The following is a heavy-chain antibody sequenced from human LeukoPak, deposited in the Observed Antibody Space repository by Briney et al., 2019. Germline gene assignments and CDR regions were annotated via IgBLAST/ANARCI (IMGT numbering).Heavy chain of an antibody. CDR1: GGSITSYY. D-gene: IGHD6-19*01. Sequence: PSEALSLTCTISGGSITSYYWSWIRQPPRKGLEWIGYIYYSGNTNYNPSLKSRVTISVDTSKNEFSLQLTSVTAADTAVYYCARGSGWLPGCWGQGTLVTVSS. CDR2: IYYSGNT. J-gene: IGHJ4*02. V-gene: IGHV4-59*01. CDR3: ARGSGWLPGC.